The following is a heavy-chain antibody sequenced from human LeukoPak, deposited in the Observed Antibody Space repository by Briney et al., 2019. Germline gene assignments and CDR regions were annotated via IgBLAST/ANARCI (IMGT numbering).Heavy chain of an antibody. CDR3: AKDGWTCSGGNCYFAY. V-gene: IGHV3-30*02. D-gene: IGHD2-15*01. CDR1: GFTFSRNG. J-gene: IGHJ4*02. CDR2: IRYDGSNE. Sequence: GGSLRLSCAASGFTFSRNGMHWVRQAPGRGLEWVAFIRYDGSNEYYADSVKGRFSIPRDNSQSTLYLQMNSLRAEDTAVYYCAKDGWTCSGGNCYFAYWGQGTLVTVSS.